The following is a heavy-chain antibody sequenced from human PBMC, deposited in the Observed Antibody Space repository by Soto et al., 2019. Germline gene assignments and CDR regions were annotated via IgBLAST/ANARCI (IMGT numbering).Heavy chain of an antibody. D-gene: IGHD1-26*01. CDR3: ARETGGGHDAVDI. Sequence: EVQLVESGGGLVQPGGSLRLSCAASGFTVSSNYMSWVRQAPGKGLEWVSVIYSGGSTYYADSVKGRFTISRDNSKTERYHQMNSLQAEETAVYYCARETGGGHDAVDIWGQGTLVTVSS. CDR1: GFTVSSNY. CDR2: IYSGGST. J-gene: IGHJ3*02. V-gene: IGHV3-66*01.